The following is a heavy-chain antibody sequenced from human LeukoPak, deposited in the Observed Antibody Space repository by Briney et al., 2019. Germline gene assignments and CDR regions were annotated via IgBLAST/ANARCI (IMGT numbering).Heavy chain of an antibody. J-gene: IGHJ5*02. V-gene: IGHV1-24*01. CDR3: AAEHEKVDYRSTWFDP. Sequence: ASVKVSCKVSGSTLTELSMHWVRQAPGKGLEWMGGFDPEDGETFYAQDFQGRAIMTEDTSTDTAYMELSSLRSEDTAVYYCAAEHEKVDYRSTWFDPWGQGTLVTVSS. D-gene: IGHD4/OR15-4a*01. CDR2: FDPEDGET. CDR1: GSTLTELS.